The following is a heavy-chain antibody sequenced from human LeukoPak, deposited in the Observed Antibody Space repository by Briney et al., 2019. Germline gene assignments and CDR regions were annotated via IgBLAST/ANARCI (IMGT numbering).Heavy chain of an antibody. D-gene: IGHD6-6*01. CDR3: ASPDLAARQIGVDP. Sequence: ASVTVSCKASGYTFTSYDINWVRQATGQGLEWMGWMNPNSGNTGYAQKFQGRVTMTRNTSISTAYMELSSLRSEDTAVYYCASPDLAARQIGVDPWGQGTLVTVSS. CDR1: GYTFTSYD. CDR2: MNPNSGNT. V-gene: IGHV1-8*01. J-gene: IGHJ5*02.